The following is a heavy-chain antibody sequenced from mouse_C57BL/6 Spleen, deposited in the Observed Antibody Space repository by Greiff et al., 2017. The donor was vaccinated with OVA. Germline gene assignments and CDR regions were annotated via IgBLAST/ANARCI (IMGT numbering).Heavy chain of an antibody. V-gene: IGHV5-16*01. J-gene: IGHJ2*01. Sequence: EVQLVESEGGLVQPGSSMKLSCTASGFTFSDYYMAWVRQVPEKGLEWVANINYDGSSTYYLDSLKSRFIISRDNAKNIRYLQMSSLKSEDAATYYCARAPNWYYFDYWGQGTTLTVSS. D-gene: IGHD4-1*01. CDR2: INYDGSST. CDR3: ARAPNWYYFDY. CDR1: GFTFSDYY.